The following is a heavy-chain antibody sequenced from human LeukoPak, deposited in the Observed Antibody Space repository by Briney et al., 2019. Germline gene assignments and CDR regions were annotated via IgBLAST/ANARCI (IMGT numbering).Heavy chain of an antibody. CDR2: ISSSSSTI. CDR3: ARDRPRYNWNDVDIYYFDY. V-gene: IGHV3-48*01. Sequence: PGGSLRLSCAASGFTFSSYSMDWVRQAPGKGLEWVSYISSSSSTIYYADSVKGRFTISRDNAKNSLYLQMNSLRAEDTAVYYCARDRPRYNWNDVDIYYFDYWGQGTLVTVSS. D-gene: IGHD1-1*01. J-gene: IGHJ4*02. CDR1: GFTFSSYS.